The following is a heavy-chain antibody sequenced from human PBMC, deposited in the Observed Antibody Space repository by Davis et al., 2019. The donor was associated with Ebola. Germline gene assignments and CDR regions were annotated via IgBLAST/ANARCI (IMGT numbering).Heavy chain of an antibody. CDR1: GYTFTSYA. CDR2: INAGNGNT. Sequence: ASVKVSCKASGYTFTSYAMHWVRHAPGQRLEWMGWINAGNGNTKYSQKFQGRVTITRDTSASTAYMELSSLRSEDTAVYYCTKENSRDSYNYRYYFDYWGQGTLVTVSS. J-gene: IGHJ4*02. CDR3: TKENSRDSYNYRYYFDY. D-gene: IGHD5-24*01. V-gene: IGHV1-3*01.